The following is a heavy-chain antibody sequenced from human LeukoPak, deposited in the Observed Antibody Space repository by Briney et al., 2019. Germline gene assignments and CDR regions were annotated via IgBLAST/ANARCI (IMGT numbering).Heavy chain of an antibody. V-gene: IGHV3-23*01. Sequence: GGSLRLSCVASGFTFSNYGMSWVRQAPGKGLEWVSAISDDGGSTYYADSVEGRFTISRDNSKNTLYLQMNSLRAEDTAIYYCAKVLITVFGVVRYDAFDVWGQGTMVTVSS. CDR2: ISDDGGST. J-gene: IGHJ3*01. CDR1: GFTFSNYG. D-gene: IGHD3-3*01. CDR3: AKVLITVFGVVRYDAFDV.